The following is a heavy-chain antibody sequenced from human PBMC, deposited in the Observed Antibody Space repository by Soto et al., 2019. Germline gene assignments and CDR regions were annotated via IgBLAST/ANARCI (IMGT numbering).Heavy chain of an antibody. Sequence: SETLSLTCTVSGGSISSYYWSWIRQPPGKGLEWIGYIYYSGSTNYNPSLKSRVTISVDTSKNQFSLKLSSVTAADTAVYYCARVVVAAKNYWFDPWGQGTLVTVSS. D-gene: IGHD2-15*01. V-gene: IGHV4-59*01. J-gene: IGHJ5*02. CDR1: GGSISSYY. CDR3: ARVVVAAKNYWFDP. CDR2: IYYSGST.